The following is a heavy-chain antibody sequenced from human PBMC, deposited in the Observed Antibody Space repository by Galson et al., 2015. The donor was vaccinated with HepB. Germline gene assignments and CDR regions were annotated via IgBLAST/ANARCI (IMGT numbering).Heavy chain of an antibody. CDR2: ISPYSGNT. D-gene: IGHD6-13*01. V-gene: IGHV1-18*01. CDR3: ARLVSSNWAYYFDY. CDR1: GYTFTNYG. Sequence: SVKVSCKASGYTFTNYGIIWVRQAPGQGLEWMGWISPYSGNTNYAQKLQGRVTMTRDTSTSTAYMELRSLRSDDTAVYFCARLVSSNWAYYFDYWGQGTLVTVSS. J-gene: IGHJ4*02.